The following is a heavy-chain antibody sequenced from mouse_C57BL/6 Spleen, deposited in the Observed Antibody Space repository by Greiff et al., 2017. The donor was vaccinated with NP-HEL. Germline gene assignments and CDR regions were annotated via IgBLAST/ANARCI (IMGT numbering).Heavy chain of an antibody. CDR2: ISDGGSYT. D-gene: IGHD1-1*01. Sequence: EVKVVESGGGLVKPGGSLKLSCAASGFTFSSYAMSWVRQTPEKRLEWVATISDGGSYTYYPDNVKGRFTISRDNAKNNLYLQMSHLKSEDTAMYYCARSRITTFDYWGQGATLTVSS. J-gene: IGHJ2*01. CDR3: ARSRITTFDY. CDR1: GFTFSSYA. V-gene: IGHV5-4*03.